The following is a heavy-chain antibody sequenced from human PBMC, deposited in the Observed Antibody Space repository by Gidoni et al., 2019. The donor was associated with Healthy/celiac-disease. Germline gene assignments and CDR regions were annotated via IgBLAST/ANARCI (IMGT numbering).Heavy chain of an antibody. Sequence: EVQLLESGGGLVQPGGSLRISCAASGVTFSSYAMSWVRQAPGKGLGWVSAISGSGGSTYYADSVKGRFTISRDNFKNTLYLQMNSLRAEDTAVYYCAKVLVGSRGYFQHWGQGTLVTVSS. V-gene: IGHV3-23*01. CDR3: AKVLVGSRGYFQH. J-gene: IGHJ1*01. D-gene: IGHD1-26*01. CDR2: ISGSGGST. CDR1: GVTFSSYA.